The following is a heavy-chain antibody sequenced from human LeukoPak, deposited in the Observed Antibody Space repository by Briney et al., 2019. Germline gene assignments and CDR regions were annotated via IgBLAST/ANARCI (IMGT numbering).Heavy chain of an antibody. D-gene: IGHD4-17*01. CDR2: ISGSSSYI. CDR1: GFTFSSYE. Sequence: PGGSLRLSCAASGFTFSSYEMNWVRQAPGKGLEWVSSISGSSSYIYYADSVKGRFTISRDNGKNSVYLQMNSLRPEDTAVYDCASGDHGDYEVYWGQGTLVTVSS. CDR3: ASGDHGDYEVY. J-gene: IGHJ4*02. V-gene: IGHV3-21*06.